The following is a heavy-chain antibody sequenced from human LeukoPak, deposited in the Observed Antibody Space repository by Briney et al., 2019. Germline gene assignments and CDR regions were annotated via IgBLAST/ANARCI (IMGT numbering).Heavy chain of an antibody. D-gene: IGHD2-21*02. V-gene: IGHV3-48*03. CDR2: ISSSGSTI. CDR3: ARASVVVTARSTSLFDY. J-gene: IGHJ4*02. CDR1: GFTFSSYE. Sequence: PGGSLRLSCAASGFTFSSYEMNWVRQAPGKGLEWVSYISSSGSTIYYADSVKGRFTISRDNARNSLYLQMNSLRAEDTAVYYCARASVVVTARSTSLFDYWGQGTLVTVSS.